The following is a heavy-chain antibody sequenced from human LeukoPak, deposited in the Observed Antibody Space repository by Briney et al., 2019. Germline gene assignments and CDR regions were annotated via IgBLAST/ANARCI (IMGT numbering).Heavy chain of an antibody. Sequence: GRSLRLSCAASGFTFSSHGMHWVRQAPGKGLEWVAVIWYDGSNENYADSMKGRFTISRDNSKKTMYLQMNSLRAEDTAVYYCARQGIVGAKRGGWFDYWGHGTLVTVSS. CDR3: ARQGIVGAKRGGWFDY. CDR1: GFTFSSHG. CDR2: IWYDGSNE. J-gene: IGHJ4*01. V-gene: IGHV3-33*01. D-gene: IGHD1-26*01.